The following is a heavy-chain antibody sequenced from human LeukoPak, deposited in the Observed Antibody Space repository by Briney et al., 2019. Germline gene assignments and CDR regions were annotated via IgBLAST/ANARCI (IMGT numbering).Heavy chain of an antibody. Sequence: GGSLRLSCAASGFTFSSYSMNWVRQAPGKGLEWVSSISSSSSYIYYADSVKGRFTISRDNAKNSLYLQMNSLRAEDTAVYYCASNPLYYYDSSGYYLDYWGQGTLVTVS. J-gene: IGHJ4*02. V-gene: IGHV3-21*01. D-gene: IGHD3-22*01. CDR1: GFTFSSYS. CDR2: ISSSSSYI. CDR3: ASNPLYYYDSSGYYLDY.